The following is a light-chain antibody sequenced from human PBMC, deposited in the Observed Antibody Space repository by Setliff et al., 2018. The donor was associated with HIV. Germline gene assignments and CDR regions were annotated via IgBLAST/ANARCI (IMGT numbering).Light chain of an antibody. CDR1: NSDVGGYNY. Sequence: QSVLAQPASVSASPGQSITISCTGTNSDVGGYNYVSWFQQHPGKAPKLMIFDVSNRPSGVSNRFSASKSGNTASLTISGLQAEDEADYYCSSCTSSSVYVFGTGTKVTVL. V-gene: IGLV2-14*03. CDR2: DVS. J-gene: IGLJ1*01. CDR3: SSCTSSSVYV.